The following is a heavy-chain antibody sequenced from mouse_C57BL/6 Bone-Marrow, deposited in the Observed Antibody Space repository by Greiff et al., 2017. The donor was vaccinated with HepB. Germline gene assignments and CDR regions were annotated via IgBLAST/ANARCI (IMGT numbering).Heavy chain of an antibody. V-gene: IGHV1-19*01. CDR1: GYTFTDYY. CDR2: INPYNGGT. J-gene: IGHJ1*03. Sequence: VQLQQSGPVLVKPGASVKMSCKASGYTFTDYYMNWVKQSHGKSLEWIGVINPYNGGTSYNQKFKGKATLTVDKSSSTAYMELNSLTSEDSAVYYCARPGNYGYFDVWGTGTTVTVSS. CDR3: ARPGNYGYFDV. D-gene: IGHD2-1*01.